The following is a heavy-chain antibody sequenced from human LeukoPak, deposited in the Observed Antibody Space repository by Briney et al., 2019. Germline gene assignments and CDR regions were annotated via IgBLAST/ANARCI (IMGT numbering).Heavy chain of an antibody. CDR2: IIPIFGTA. CDR1: GGTFSSYA. D-gene: IGHD6-13*01. V-gene: IGHV1-69*13. J-gene: IGHJ6*03. Sequence: SVKVSCKASGGTFSSYAISWVRQAPGQGLEWMGGIIPIFGTANYAQKFQGRVTITADESTSTAYMELSSLRSEDTAVYYCASTVRTPISSTWYNYHYYYYMDVWGKGTTVTVSS. CDR3: ASTVRTPISSTWYNYHYYYYMDV.